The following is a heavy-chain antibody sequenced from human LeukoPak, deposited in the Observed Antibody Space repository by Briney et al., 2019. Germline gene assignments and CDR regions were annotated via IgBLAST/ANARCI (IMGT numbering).Heavy chain of an antibody. V-gene: IGHV3-30*02. CDR3: AKGGSSYSYSFDN. D-gene: IGHD6-13*01. CDR1: GFTFSNYG. CDR2: IRSDGSNT. J-gene: IGHJ4*02. Sequence: PGGSLRLSCAASGFTFSNYGMHWVRQAPGKGLEWVAFIRSDGSNTYYADSVKGRFTISRDNSRNTLYLQMDSLRGEDTAVYYCAKGGSSYSYSFDNWGQGTLVTVSS.